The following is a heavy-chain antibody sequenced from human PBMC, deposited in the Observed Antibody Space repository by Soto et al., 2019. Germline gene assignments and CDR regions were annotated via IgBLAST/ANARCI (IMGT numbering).Heavy chain of an antibody. CDR1: VFSFTSYS. Sequence: GWSLRLSCASSVFSFTSYSMNWVRQAPGKGLEWVSFIGGNGDYIYYRDSVKGRFTISRDNANSSLYLQMNSLRGEDTAVYYCARERSVRPFSDFGTWGQGTLVTVSS. CDR3: ARERSVRPFSDFGT. V-gene: IGHV3-21*01. J-gene: IGHJ4*02. CDR2: IGGNGDYI. D-gene: IGHD2-21*02.